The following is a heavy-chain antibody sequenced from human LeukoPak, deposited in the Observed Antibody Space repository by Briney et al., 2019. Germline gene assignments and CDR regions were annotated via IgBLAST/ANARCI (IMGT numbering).Heavy chain of an antibody. CDR3: ATRITMVRGLFRYRNWFDP. CDR2: FDPEDGET. D-gene: IGHD3-10*01. V-gene: IGHV1-24*01. J-gene: IGHJ5*02. CDR1: GYTLTELS. Sequence: ASVKVSCKVSGYTLTELSMHWVRQAPGKGLEWMGGFDPEDGETIYAQKFQGRVTMTEDTSTDTAYMELSSLRSEDTAVYYCATRITMVRGLFRYRNWFDPWGQGTLVTVSS.